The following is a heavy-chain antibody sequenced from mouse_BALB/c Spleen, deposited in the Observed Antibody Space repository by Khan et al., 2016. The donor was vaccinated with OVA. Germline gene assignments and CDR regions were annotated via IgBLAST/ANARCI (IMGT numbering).Heavy chain of an antibody. V-gene: IGHV1S135*01. CDR3: TRHGFVTGFTY. CDR1: GYSFTTYY. Sequence: EVQLQQSGPELMKPGASVKISCKASGYSFTTYYIHWVMQSHGTSLEWIGYIDHFSGSTTYNQKFKGKATLTVDNSSSTAYINLSNLTSEDSAVYSCTRHGFVTGFTYWGQGTLVTVSA. D-gene: IGHD2-2*01. J-gene: IGHJ3*01. CDR2: IDHFSGST.